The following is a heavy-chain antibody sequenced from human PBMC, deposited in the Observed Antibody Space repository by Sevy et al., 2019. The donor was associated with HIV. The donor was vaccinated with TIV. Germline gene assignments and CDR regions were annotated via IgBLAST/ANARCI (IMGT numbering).Heavy chain of an antibody. CDR2: IYYSGST. V-gene: IGHV4-59*13. CDR1: GGSISSYY. J-gene: IGHJ4*02. CDR3: ARGPKRWLQVDY. D-gene: IGHD5-12*01. Sequence: SLTCTVSGGSISSYYWSWIRQPPGKGLEWIGYIYYSGSTNYNPSLKSRVTISVDTSKNQFSLKLSSVTAADTAVYYCARGPKRWLQVDYWGQGTLVTVSS.